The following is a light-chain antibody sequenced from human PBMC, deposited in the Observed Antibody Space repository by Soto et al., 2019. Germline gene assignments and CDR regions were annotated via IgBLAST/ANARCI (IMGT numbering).Light chain of an antibody. Sequence: EIVMTQYQGTLSGSPWERVTVSCRARQYVHTSFAWYQQKSGQAPRLLIYGASIRAPGVPVRFSGSGSGTEFTLTIDSLQSEDSAVYSCQQYNQWPPTWTFGQGTKVDIK. CDR3: QQYNQWPPTWT. J-gene: IGKJ1*01. CDR1: QYVHTS. CDR2: GAS. V-gene: IGKV3-15*01.